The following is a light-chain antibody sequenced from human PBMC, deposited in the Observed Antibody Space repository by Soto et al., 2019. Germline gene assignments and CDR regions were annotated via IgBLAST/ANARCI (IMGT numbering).Light chain of an antibody. J-gene: IGLJ1*01. CDR3: CSYAGSGTFV. CDR1: SSYVGSYDL. V-gene: IGLV2-23*01. Sequence: QSALTQPASVSGSPGQSITISCTGTSSYVGSYDLVSWYQQPPGKAPKLMIYEDTKRPSGISTRFSGSKSGNAASLTISGLQAEDEADYYCCSYAGSGTFVFGTGTKVTVL. CDR2: EDT.